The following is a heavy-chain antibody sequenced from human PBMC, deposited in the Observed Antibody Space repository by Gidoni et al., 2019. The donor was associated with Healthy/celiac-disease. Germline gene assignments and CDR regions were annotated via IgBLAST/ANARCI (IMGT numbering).Heavy chain of an antibody. V-gene: IGHV3-30-3*01. CDR3: ATNYYDSSGSSFNTDY. CDR1: GSTFSTYA. Sequence: VQLVESGGGVVQPGRSLTLPCAASGSTFSTYAMHWVRQAPGKGLEWVAVTSYDGSNKYYADSVKGRFTISRDNSKNTLYLQMKSLRAEDTAVYYCATNYYDSSGSSFNTDYWGQGTLVTVSS. J-gene: IGHJ4*02. D-gene: IGHD3-22*01. CDR2: TSYDGSNK.